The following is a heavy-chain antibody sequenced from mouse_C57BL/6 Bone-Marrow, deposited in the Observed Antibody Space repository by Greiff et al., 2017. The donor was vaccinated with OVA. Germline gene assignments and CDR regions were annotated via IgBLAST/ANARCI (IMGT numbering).Heavy chain of an antibody. Sequence: EVHLVESGGGLVKPGGSLKLSCAASGFTFSSYAMSWVRQTPEKRLEWVATISDGGSYTYYPDNVKGRFTISRDNAKNNLYLQMSHLKSEDTAMYYCAREDWGDYWGQGTTLTVSS. CDR2: ISDGGSYT. CDR3: AREDWGDY. V-gene: IGHV5-4*01. CDR1: GFTFSSYA. D-gene: IGHD4-1*01. J-gene: IGHJ2*01.